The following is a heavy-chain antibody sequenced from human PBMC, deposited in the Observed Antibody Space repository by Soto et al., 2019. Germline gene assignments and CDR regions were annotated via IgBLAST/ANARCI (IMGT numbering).Heavy chain of an antibody. J-gene: IGHJ2*01. CDR2: ISGSGGST. Sequence: EVQLLESGGGLVQPGGSLRLSCAASGFAFTSYAMNWVRQAPGKGLEWVSVISGSGGSTYYADSVKGRFTISRDNSKNTLDLQMNSLRGEDTAVYYCAKRTTGWYFDLWGRGTLVTVSS. V-gene: IGHV3-23*01. CDR1: GFAFTSYA. CDR3: AKRTTGWYFDL.